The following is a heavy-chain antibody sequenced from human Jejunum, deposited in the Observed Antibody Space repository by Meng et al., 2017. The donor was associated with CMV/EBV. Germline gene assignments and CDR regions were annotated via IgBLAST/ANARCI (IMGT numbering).Heavy chain of an antibody. J-gene: IGHJ5*02. Sequence: YGNTSTGYYRHGGRQAAGQGLEWRGLINHNSGGTNDAKKFQGRITMTRDTSISTDYMELTRLTYDDTAVYYGARVVVSGSEGNDPWCQGTLVTVSS. CDR3: ARVVVSGSEGNDP. V-gene: IGHV1-2*02. CDR2: INHNSGGT. D-gene: IGHD1-26*01. CDR1: GNTSTGYY.